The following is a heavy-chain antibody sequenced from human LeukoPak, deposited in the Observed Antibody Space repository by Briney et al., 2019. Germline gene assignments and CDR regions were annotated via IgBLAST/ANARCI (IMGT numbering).Heavy chain of an antibody. CDR3: ARGHVLPLYDFWSGYYITLSPRGGATNDWFDP. J-gene: IGHJ5*02. CDR1: GYTFTSYY. D-gene: IGHD3-3*01. V-gene: IGHV1-46*01. CDR2: INPSGGST. Sequence: GASVKVSCKASGYTFTSYYMHWVRQAPGQGLEWMGIINPSGGSTSYAQKFQGRVTMTRDTSTSTVYMELSSLRSEDTAVYYCARGHVLPLYDFWSGYYITLSPRGGATNDWFDPWGQGTLVTVSS.